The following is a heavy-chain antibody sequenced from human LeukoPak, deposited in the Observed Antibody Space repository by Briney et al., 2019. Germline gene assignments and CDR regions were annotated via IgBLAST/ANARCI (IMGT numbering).Heavy chain of an antibody. CDR1: GYTFTSYG. CDR3: ARGLAEQQLVVDY. J-gene: IGHJ4*02. D-gene: IGHD6-13*01. Sequence: ASVKVSCKASGYTFTSYGFNWVRQAPGDGLEWMGWISGYNGSTNYAQKFQGRVTLTTDTSTTTAYMELRRLTSDDTAVYYCARGLAEQQLVVDYWGQGTLVTVSS. CDR2: ISGYNGST. V-gene: IGHV1-18*04.